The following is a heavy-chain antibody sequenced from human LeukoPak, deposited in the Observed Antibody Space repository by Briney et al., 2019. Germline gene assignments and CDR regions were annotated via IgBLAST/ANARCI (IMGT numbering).Heavy chain of an antibody. D-gene: IGHD4-23*01. V-gene: IGHV3-49*04. CDR1: GFTFGDYA. CDR3: TRSTVVMGY. Sequence: PGGSLRLSCTASGFTFGDYAMSWVRQAPGKGLEWVGFIRSKAYGGTTEYAASVKGRFTISRDDSKSIAYLQMHSLKTEVTAVYYCTRSTVVMGYWGQGTLVTVSS. CDR2: IRSKAYGGTT. J-gene: IGHJ4*02.